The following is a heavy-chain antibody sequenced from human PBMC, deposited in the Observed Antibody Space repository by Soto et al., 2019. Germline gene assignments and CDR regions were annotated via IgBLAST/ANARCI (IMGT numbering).Heavy chain of an antibody. Sequence: ASVKVSCKASGYTFTSYGISWVRQAPGQGLEWMGWISAYNGNTNYAQKLQGRVTMTTDTSTSTAYMELRSLRSDDTAVYYCARDKKQLYSSGWYGLPEDYYYGMDVWGQGTTVTVSS. CDR1: GYTFTSYG. CDR3: ARDKKQLYSSGWYGLPEDYYYGMDV. CDR2: ISAYNGNT. D-gene: IGHD6-19*01. J-gene: IGHJ6*02. V-gene: IGHV1-18*01.